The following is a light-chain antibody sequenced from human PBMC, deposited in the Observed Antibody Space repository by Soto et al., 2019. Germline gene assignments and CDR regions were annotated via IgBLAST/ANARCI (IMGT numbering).Light chain of an antibody. J-gene: IGKJ2*01. CDR3: QQFYSMPYT. CDR2: WAS. CDR1: QSVLYSSDNKNY. Sequence: DIVMTQSPDSLAVSLGERATLNCTCSQSVLYSSDNKNYLAWYQVRPGQPPKLLIYWASARESGVPDRFSGSGSGTDFTRTISSLQAEDVAVYYCQQFYSMPYTFGQGTNLEIK. V-gene: IGKV4-1*01.